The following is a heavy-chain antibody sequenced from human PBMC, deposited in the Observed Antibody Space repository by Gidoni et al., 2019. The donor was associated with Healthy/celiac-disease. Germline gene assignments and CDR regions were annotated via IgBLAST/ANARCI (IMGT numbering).Heavy chain of an antibody. CDR1: GFTFSGSA. Sequence: EVQLVESGGGWVQPGGSLKLSCAASGFTFSGSAMHWVRQASGKGLEWVGRIRSKANSYATAYAASVKGRFTISRDDSKNTAYLQMNSLKTEDTAVYYCTRQSTSGMDVWGQGTTVTVSS. J-gene: IGHJ6*02. CDR2: IRSKANSYAT. V-gene: IGHV3-73*01. CDR3: TRQSTSGMDV.